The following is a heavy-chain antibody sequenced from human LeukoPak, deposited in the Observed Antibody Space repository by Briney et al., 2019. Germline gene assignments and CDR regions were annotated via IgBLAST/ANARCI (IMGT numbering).Heavy chain of an antibody. V-gene: IGHV3-33*01. J-gene: IGHJ4*02. D-gene: IGHD1-26*01. CDR1: GFTFSTYG. CDR2: IWNDGSNK. Sequence: GGSLRLSCAASGFTFSTYGMHWVRQAPGKGLEWVAVIWNDGSNKYYADSVKGRFTISRDNSKNTMYLQMNSLRVEDTAVYYCARASGPFDYWGQGTLVTVSS. CDR3: ARASGPFDY.